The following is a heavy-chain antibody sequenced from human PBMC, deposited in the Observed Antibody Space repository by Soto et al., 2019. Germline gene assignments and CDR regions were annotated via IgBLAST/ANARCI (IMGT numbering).Heavy chain of an antibody. Sequence: SETLSLTCAVYGGSFSGYYWSWIRQPPVKGLEWIGEINHSGSTNYNPSLKSRVTISVDTSKNQFSLKLSSVTAADTAVYYCARRLRYFDWLLGGHFDYWGQGTLVTVSS. CDR1: GGSFSGYY. V-gene: IGHV4-34*01. J-gene: IGHJ4*02. D-gene: IGHD3-9*01. CDR3: ARRLRYFDWLLGGHFDY. CDR2: INHSGST.